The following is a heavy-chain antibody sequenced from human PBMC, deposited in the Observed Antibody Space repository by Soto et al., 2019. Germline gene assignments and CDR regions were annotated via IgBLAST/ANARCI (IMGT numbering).Heavy chain of an antibody. Sequence: GGSLRLSCAGCGFTLSDHYIDWVRQAPGKGLEWVGRSRDKPQGYSTAYAASVKGRFTTSRDESKNSAYLQMNSLKTEDTAVYYCVRSTYVSDSSGYTRCLDYWGQGTLVTVSS. CDR3: VRSTYVSDSSGYTRCLDY. V-gene: IGHV3-72*01. D-gene: IGHD3-22*01. CDR2: SRDKPQGYST. J-gene: IGHJ4*02. CDR1: GFTLSDHY.